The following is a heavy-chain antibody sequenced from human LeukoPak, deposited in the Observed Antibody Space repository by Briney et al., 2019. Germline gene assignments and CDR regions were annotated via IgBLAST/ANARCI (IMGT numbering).Heavy chain of an antibody. Sequence: PGGSLRLSCAASGFTFSSYSMSWVRQAPGKGLEWVSVIYSSGGTYYVDSVKGRFTISRDNSKNTLYLQMNSLRAEDTAVYYCARDQKGAADWGQGILVTVSS. D-gene: IGHD4/OR15-4a*01. CDR2: IYSSGGT. J-gene: IGHJ4*02. CDR3: ARDQKGAAD. V-gene: IGHV3-53*01. CDR1: GFTFSSYS.